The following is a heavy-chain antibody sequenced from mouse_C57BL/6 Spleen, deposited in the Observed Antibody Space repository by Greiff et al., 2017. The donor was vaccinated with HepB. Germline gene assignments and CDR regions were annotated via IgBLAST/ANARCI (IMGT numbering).Heavy chain of an antibody. V-gene: IGHV1-19*01. D-gene: IGHD2-10*02. CDR2: INPYNGGT. Sequence: VQLQQSGPVLVKPGASVKMSCKASGYTFTDYYMNWVKQSHGKSLEWIGVINPYNGGTSYNQKFKGKATLTVDKSSSTAYMELNSLTSEDSAVYYCARRGYGNYVGYWGQGTTLTVSS. CDR1: GYTFTDYY. CDR3: ARRGYGNYVGY. J-gene: IGHJ2*01.